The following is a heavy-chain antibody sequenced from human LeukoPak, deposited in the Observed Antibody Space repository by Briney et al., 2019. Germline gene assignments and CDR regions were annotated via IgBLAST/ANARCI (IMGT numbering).Heavy chain of an antibody. V-gene: IGHV3-66*01. CDR1: GFTFSNKY. CDR2: LYNAGST. J-gene: IGHJ4*02. CDR3: VSFYETY. Sequence: GGSLRLSCVASGFTFSNKYMSWDRQAPGKGLEWVSVLYNAGSTYYADSVKGRFTISKDNAKNTVYLQMNNLRAEDTAVYYCVSFYETYWGRGTLVTVSS. D-gene: IGHD2/OR15-2a*01.